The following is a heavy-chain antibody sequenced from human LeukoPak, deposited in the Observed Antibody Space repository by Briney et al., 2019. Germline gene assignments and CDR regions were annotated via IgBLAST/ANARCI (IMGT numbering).Heavy chain of an antibody. CDR1: GGTFISYA. D-gene: IGHD6-13*01. CDR3: ARGGSSSWYSTRFDP. Sequence: GASVKVSCKASGGTFISYAISWVRQAPGQGLEWMGGIIPIFGTANYAQKFQGRVTITTDESTSTAYMELSSLRSEDTAVYYCARGGSSSWYSTRFDPWGQGTLVTVSS. J-gene: IGHJ5*02. V-gene: IGHV1-69*05. CDR2: IIPIFGTA.